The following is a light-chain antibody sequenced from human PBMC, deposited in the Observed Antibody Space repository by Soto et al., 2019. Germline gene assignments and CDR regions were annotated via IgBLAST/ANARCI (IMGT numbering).Light chain of an antibody. CDR3: QQYGSSLSWT. V-gene: IGKV3-20*01. Sequence: EIVLTQSPGTLSLSPGERATLSCRASQSVSSSYLAWYQQKPGQAPRLLIYSASSRATGIPDRFSGSGSETDFTLTISRLEPEDFAVYYCQQYGSSLSWTFGQGTKVEIK. CDR1: QSVSSSY. CDR2: SAS. J-gene: IGKJ1*01.